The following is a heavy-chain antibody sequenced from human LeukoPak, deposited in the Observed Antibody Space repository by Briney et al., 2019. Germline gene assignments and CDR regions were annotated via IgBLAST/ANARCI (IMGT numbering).Heavy chain of an antibody. CDR3: ARQGLGIWNWFDP. CDR2: IYYSGRT. CDR1: GGSISSSSYY. V-gene: IGHV4-39*01. D-gene: IGHD7-27*01. Sequence: PSETLSLTCTVFGGSISSSSYYWGWIRQPPGKGLEWIGTIYYSGRTYYNPSLKSRVTISVDTSKNQFSLKLSSVTATDTAVYYCARQGLGIWNWFDPWGQGTLVTVSS. J-gene: IGHJ5*02.